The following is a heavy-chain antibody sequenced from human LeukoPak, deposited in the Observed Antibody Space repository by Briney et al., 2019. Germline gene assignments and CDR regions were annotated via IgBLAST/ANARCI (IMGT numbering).Heavy chain of an antibody. CDR3: ARSGGRLLDYYFDY. CDR1: EFTFRSYT. Sequence: PGRSLRLSCAASEFTFRSYTMNWVREAAGKGLEWMSSISSTSSVIYYADSLNGRFTVSRDNAKNSPYLQMNSLRVEDTAVYYCARSGGRLLDYYFDYWGQGTLVTASS. D-gene: IGHD1-14*01. J-gene: IGHJ4*02. CDR2: ISSTSSVI. V-gene: IGHV3-21*01.